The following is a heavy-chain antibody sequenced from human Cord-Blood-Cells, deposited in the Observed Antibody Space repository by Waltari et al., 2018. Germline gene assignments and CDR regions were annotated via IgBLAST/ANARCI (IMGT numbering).Heavy chain of an antibody. CDR2: IWYDGSNK. V-gene: IGHV3-33*01. CDR3: ARDSRTGDGAFDI. Sequence: QVQLVESGGGVVQPGRSLRLSCAASGFTFSSYGMHWVRQAPGKGLEWVAVIWYDGSNKYYADSVKGRFTISRDNSKNTLYLQMNSLRAEDTAVYDCARDSRTGDGAFDIWGQGTMVTVSS. J-gene: IGHJ3*02. D-gene: IGHD7-27*01. CDR1: GFTFSSYG.